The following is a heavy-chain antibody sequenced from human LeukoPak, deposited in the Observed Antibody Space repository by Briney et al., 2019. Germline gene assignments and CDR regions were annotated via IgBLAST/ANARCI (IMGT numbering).Heavy chain of an antibody. J-gene: IGHJ6*03. CDR2: IYHSGST. D-gene: IGHD3-22*01. V-gene: IGHV4-38-2*02. CDR3: AVVRRYYMDV. CDR1: GYSISSGYY. Sequence: SETLSLTCTVSGYSISSGYYWGWIRQPPGKGLEWIGEIYHSGSTNYNPSLKSRVTISVDKSKNQFSLKLSSVTAADTAVYYCAVVRRYYMDVWGKGTTVTVSS.